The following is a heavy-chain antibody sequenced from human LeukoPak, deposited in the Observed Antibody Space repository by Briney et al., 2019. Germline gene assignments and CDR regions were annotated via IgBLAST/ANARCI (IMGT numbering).Heavy chain of an antibody. CDR2: IIGSGGST. J-gene: IGHJ6*04. V-gene: IGHV3-23*01. D-gene: IGHD6-19*01. Sequence: GGSLRLSCAASGFTFSSYAMSWVRQAPGQGLEWVSAIIGSGGSTYYADSVKGRFTISRDNSKSTLYLQMNSLRAEDTAVYYCSKDQGLLLALDVWGKGTTVTVSS. CDR1: GFTFSSYA. CDR3: SKDQGLLLALDV.